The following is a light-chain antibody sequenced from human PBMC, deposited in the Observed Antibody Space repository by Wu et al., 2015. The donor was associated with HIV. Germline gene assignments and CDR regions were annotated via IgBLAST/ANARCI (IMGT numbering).Light chain of an antibody. Sequence: DPVTITCRASQALVNFLAWYQQKPGKPPKVLIYAASTLQSGVPSRFSGSGSGTDFTLTISSLRPEDFAAYYCQQLSTYPRTFGQGTRLEIK. CDR3: QQLSTYPRT. J-gene: IGKJ5*01. CDR2: AAS. V-gene: IGKV1-9*01. CDR1: QALVNF.